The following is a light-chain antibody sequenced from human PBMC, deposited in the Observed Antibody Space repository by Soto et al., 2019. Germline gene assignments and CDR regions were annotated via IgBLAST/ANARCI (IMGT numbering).Light chain of an antibody. V-gene: IGKV3-11*01. CDR1: QSVGSN. J-gene: IGKJ4*01. CDR2: DTF. CDR3: QQRYNWPLT. Sequence: EVVLTQSPATLSLTPGERATLSCRASQSVGSNLVWYQHKPGQAPRLLIYDTFNRATGIPARFSGSGSGTDFTLTISSLEPEDSAVYYCQQRYNWPLTFGRGTKVDI.